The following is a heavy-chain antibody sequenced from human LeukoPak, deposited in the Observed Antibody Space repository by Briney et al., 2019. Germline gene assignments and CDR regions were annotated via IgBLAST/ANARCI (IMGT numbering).Heavy chain of an antibody. J-gene: IGHJ4*02. CDR3: AASIAAAGTGYFDY. V-gene: IGHV1-69*06. D-gene: IGHD6-13*01. CDR2: IIPIFGTA. CDR1: GGTFSSYA. Sequence: ASVKVSCKASGGTFSSYAIGWVRQAPGQGLEWMGGIIPIFGTANYAQKFQGRVTITADKSTSTAYMELSSLRSEDTAVYYCAASIAAAGTGYFDYWGQGTLVTVSS.